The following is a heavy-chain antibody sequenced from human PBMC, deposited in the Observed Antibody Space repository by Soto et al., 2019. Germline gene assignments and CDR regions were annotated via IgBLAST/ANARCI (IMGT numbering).Heavy chain of an antibody. CDR2: ISTYNGDT. V-gene: IGHV1-18*01. CDR1: GYTFTTYG. D-gene: IGHD2-2*01. J-gene: IGHJ5*02. Sequence: QVHLVQSGAEVKKPEASVKVSCRASGYTFTTYGINWVRQAPGQGLEWVGWISTYNGDTKYAQKVQGRVTMTTDTSKRTAYMELRSLRSDDTAVYYCARGYCNSTHCSGREWFDPWGRGTLVTVSS. CDR3: ARGYCNSTHCSGREWFDP.